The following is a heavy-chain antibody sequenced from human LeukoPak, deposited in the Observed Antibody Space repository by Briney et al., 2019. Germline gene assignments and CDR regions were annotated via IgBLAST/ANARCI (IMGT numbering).Heavy chain of an antibody. D-gene: IGHD5-18*01. J-gene: IGHJ4*02. V-gene: IGHV3-74*01. CDR1: GFTFSSYW. Sequence: GGSLRLSCAASGFTFSSYWMHWVRQAPGKGLVWVSRINTDGSSTSYADSVKGRFTISRDNAKNTLYLQMDSLRAEDTAVYYCARGYTQAFCFDYWGRGTLVTVSS. CDR3: ARGYTQAFCFDY. CDR2: INTDGSST.